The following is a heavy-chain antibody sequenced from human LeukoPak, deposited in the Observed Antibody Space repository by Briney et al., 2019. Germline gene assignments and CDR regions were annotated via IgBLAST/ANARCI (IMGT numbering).Heavy chain of an antibody. Sequence: SVKVSCKASGGTFISYTISWVRQAPGQGLEWMGSIIPILGIANYAQKFQGRVTITADKSTSTAYMELSSLRSEDTAVYYCASGYYDFWSGYGLGAWGQGTPVTVSS. CDR1: GGTFISYT. V-gene: IGHV1-69*02. D-gene: IGHD3-3*01. CDR2: IIPILGIA. CDR3: ASGYYDFWSGYGLGA. J-gene: IGHJ5*02.